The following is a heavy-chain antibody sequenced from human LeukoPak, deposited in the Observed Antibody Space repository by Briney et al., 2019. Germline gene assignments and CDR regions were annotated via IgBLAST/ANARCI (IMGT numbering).Heavy chain of an antibody. J-gene: IGHJ4*02. CDR1: GYTFTGYY. Sequence: ASVKVSCKASGYTFTGYYMHWVRQAPGQGLGWMERINPNSGGTNYAQKFQGRVTMTRDTSISTAYMELSRLRSDDTAVYYCARAEYSGTVDYWGQGTLVTVSS. V-gene: IGHV1-2*06. CDR2: INPNSGGT. CDR3: ARAEYSGTVDY. D-gene: IGHD1-26*01.